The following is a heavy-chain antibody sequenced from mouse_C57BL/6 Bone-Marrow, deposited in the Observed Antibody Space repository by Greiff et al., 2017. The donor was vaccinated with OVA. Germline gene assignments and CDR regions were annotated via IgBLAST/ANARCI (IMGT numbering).Heavy chain of an antibody. Sequence: QVQLQQPGAELVKPGASVKLSCKASGYTFTSYWMQWVKQRPGQGLEWIGEIDPSDSYTNYNQKFKGKATLTVDTSSSTAYMQLSSLTSEDSAVYYCARLDGYLYYFDYWGQGTTLTVSS. CDR3: ARLDGYLYYFDY. V-gene: IGHV1-50*01. CDR2: IDPSDSYT. CDR1: GYTFTSYW. J-gene: IGHJ2*01. D-gene: IGHD2-3*01.